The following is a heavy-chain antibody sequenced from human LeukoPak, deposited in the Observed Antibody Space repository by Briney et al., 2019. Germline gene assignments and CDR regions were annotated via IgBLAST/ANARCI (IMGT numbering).Heavy chain of an antibody. CDR1: GGSISSGGYS. J-gene: IGHJ4*02. CDR3: ALSDTAMVKGGFDY. V-gene: IGHV4-30-2*02. D-gene: IGHD5-18*01. CDR2: IYHSGST. Sequence: SETLSLTCAVSGGSISSGGYSWSWIRQPPGKGLEWIGYIYHSGSTYYNPSLKSRVTISVDTSKNQFSLRLSSVTAADTAVYYCALSDTAMVKGGFDYWGQGTLVTVPS.